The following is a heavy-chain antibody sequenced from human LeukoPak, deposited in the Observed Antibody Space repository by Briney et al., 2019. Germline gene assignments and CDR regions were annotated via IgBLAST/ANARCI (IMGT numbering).Heavy chain of an antibody. Sequence: GGSLRLSCAASGFTFSNHWMHWVPQSPGKGLAWVSRINNDGSGTTYADSVKGRFTISRDNAKNTLYLQMSSLRAEDTAVYYCVRGGTASFDPWGQGTLVTVSS. CDR2: INNDGSGT. CDR1: GFTFSNHW. CDR3: VRGGTASFDP. J-gene: IGHJ5*02. V-gene: IGHV3-74*03. D-gene: IGHD1-1*01.